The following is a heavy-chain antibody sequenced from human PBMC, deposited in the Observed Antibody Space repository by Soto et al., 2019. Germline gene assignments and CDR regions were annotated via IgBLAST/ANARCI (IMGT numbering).Heavy chain of an antibody. J-gene: IGHJ6*02. CDR2: IYWNDDK. V-gene: IGHV2-5*01. CDR1: GFSLPPSGVG. CDR3: AHSWRSNREYGGYDHSYYYYGLEG. Sequence: SGPTTVTPAQTLTLTCTFSGFSLPPSGVGVAWIRQPPGKALEWLALIYWNDDKRYSPSLTSRLTISKDTSKNQVVLTMTKMGPVDTAKYYCAHSWRSNREYGGYDHSYYYYGLEGWGQGTTVTVSS. D-gene: IGHD5-12*01.